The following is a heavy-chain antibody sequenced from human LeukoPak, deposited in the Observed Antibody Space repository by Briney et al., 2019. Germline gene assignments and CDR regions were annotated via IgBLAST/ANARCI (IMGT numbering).Heavy chain of an antibody. CDR2: IYYSGST. CDR3: ARLRYYDSSCPFDY. Sequence: SETLSLTCTVSGRSISSSSYYWGWIRQPPGKGLEWIGSIYYSGSTYYNPSLKSRVTISVDTSKNQFSLKLSSVTAADAAVYYCARLRYYDSSCPFDYWGQGTLVTVSS. V-gene: IGHV4-39*01. D-gene: IGHD3-22*01. CDR1: GRSISSSSYY. J-gene: IGHJ4*02.